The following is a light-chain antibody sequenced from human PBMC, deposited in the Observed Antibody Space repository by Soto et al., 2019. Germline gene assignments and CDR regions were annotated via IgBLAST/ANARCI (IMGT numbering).Light chain of an antibody. CDR2: EVS. J-gene: IGLJ1*01. CDR1: NSDVGAYNL. CDR3: CSYAGGVSFYV. Sequence: QSALTQPASVSGSPGQSITISCTGTNSDVGAYNLVSWYQQYPGKAPKLIIFEVSKRPSGVSDRFSGSKSGNTASLTISGLQADDEADYYCCSYAGGVSFYVFGTGTKLTVL. V-gene: IGLV2-23*02.